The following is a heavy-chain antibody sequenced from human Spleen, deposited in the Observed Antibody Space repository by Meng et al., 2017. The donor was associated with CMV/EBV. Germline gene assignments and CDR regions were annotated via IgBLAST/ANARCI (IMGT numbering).Heavy chain of an antibody. CDR3: TRLGSYTYYYYGMDF. V-gene: IGHV3-23*03. CDR1: GFAFRNDA. CDR2: IYSGGSAT. J-gene: IGHJ6*02. D-gene: IGHD1-26*01. Sequence: GGSLRLSCAASGFAFRNDAMTWVRQAPGKGLEWVSVIYSGGSATHHADSVKGRFHISRDNSKNMVYLQMNSLRADDTARYYCTRLGSYTYYYYGMDFWGQGTTVTVSS.